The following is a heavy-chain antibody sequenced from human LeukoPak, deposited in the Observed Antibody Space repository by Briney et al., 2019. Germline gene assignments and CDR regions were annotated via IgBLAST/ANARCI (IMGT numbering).Heavy chain of an antibody. CDR3: AREGYSSSDYYYYGMDV. D-gene: IGHD6-6*01. J-gene: IGHJ6*02. CDR2: INHSGST. Sequence: SETLSLTCAVYGGSFSGYYWSWIRQPPGKGLEWIGEINHSGSTNYNPSLKSRVTISVDTSKNQFSLKLSSVTAADTAVYYCAREGYSSSDYYYYGMDVWGQGTTVTVSS. CDR1: GGSFSGYY. V-gene: IGHV4-34*01.